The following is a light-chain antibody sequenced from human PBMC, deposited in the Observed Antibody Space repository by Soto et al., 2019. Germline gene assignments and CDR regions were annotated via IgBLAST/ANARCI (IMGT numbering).Light chain of an antibody. J-gene: IGKJ1*01. CDR2: KAS. CDR1: QGISGY. Sequence: IQMTQSPSSLSASVGDRVTITCRASQGISGYLAWYQQTPGKAPKLLIYKASSLESGVPSRFSGSGSGTEFTLTISSLQPDDFATYYCQQYNSYWTFGQGTKVDI. CDR3: QQYNSYWT. V-gene: IGKV1-5*03.